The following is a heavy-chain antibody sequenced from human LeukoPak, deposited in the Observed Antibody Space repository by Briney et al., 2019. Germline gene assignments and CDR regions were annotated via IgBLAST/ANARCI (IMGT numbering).Heavy chain of an antibody. V-gene: IGHV3-11*04. Sequence: NPGGSLRLSCAASGFTFSDYYMSWIRQAPGKGLEWVSYISSSGSTIYYAASVKGRFTISRDNAKNSLYLQMNSLTAEDTAVYYCARTIVVVTRTFDPWGQGTLVTVSS. CDR2: ISSSGSTI. CDR3: ARTIVVVTRTFDP. CDR1: GFTFSDYY. J-gene: IGHJ5*02. D-gene: IGHD3-22*01.